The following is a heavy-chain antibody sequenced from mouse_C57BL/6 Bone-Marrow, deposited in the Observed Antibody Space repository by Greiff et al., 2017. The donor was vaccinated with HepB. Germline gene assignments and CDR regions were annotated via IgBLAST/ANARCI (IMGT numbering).Heavy chain of an antibody. D-gene: IGHD2-12*01. J-gene: IGHJ2*01. CDR1: GYTFTDYE. V-gene: IGHV1-15*01. CDR2: IDPETGGT. Sequence: VQLQQSGAELVRPGASVTLSCKASGYTFTDYEMHWVKQTPVHGLEWIGAIDPETGGTAYNQKFKGKAILTADKSSSTAYMELRSLTSEDSAVYYCTRGSFTTFADYWGQGTTLTVSS. CDR3: TRGSFTTFADY.